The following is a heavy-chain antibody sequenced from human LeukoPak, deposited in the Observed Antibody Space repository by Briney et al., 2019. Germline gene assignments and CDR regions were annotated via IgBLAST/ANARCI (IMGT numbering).Heavy chain of an antibody. CDR2: IYPGDSDA. V-gene: IGHV5-51*01. D-gene: IGHD1-26*01. CDR1: GYSFNSYW. CDR3: ARRRDLYSGSYYPFDY. J-gene: IGHJ4*02. Sequence: RGESLKISCKGSGYSFNSYWIGWVRQMPGKGLKWMGIIYPGDSDARYSPSFQGQVTISADKPISTAYLQWSSLKASDTAMYYCARRRDLYSGSYYPFDYWGQGTLVTVSS.